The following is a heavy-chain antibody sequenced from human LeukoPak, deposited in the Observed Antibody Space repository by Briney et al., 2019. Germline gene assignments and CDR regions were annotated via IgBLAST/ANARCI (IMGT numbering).Heavy chain of an antibody. CDR1: GFTVSTYY. CDR3: ARGLGYCTSTTCFLPFDY. CDR2: IYSGGST. Sequence: GGSLRLSCAASGFTVSTYYMTWVRQAPGKGLECVSVIYSGGSTYYADSVKGRFTVSRDNSKNTLYLQMNSLRAEDTAMYYCARGLGYCTSTTCFLPFDYWGQGTLVTVSS. D-gene: IGHD2-2*01. J-gene: IGHJ4*02. V-gene: IGHV3-53*01.